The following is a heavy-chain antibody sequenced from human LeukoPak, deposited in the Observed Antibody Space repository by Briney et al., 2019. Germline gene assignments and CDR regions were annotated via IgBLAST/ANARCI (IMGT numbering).Heavy chain of an antibody. J-gene: IGHJ5*02. V-gene: IGHV3-48*01. Sequence: GGSLRLSCAASGFTFNSHAMNWVRQAPGKGLEWVSYISSSSSTIYYADSVKGRFTISRDNAKNSLYLQMNSLRAEDTAVYYCAREPGVAAAGQNWFDPWGQGTLVTVSS. D-gene: IGHD6-13*01. CDR1: GFTFNSHA. CDR3: AREPGVAAAGQNWFDP. CDR2: ISSSSSTI.